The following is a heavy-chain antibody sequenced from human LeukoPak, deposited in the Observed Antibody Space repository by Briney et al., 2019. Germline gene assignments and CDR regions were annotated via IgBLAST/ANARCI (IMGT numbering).Heavy chain of an antibody. J-gene: IGHJ6*03. D-gene: IGHD3-10*01. CDR1: GFSLSTSGMC. Sequence: SGPALVKPTQTLTLTCTFSGFSLSTSGMCVSWIRQPPGKALEWLARIDWDDDKYYSTSLKTRLTISKDTSKNQVVLTMTNMDPVDTATYYCARIRWFGEPYYYYYYMDVWGKGTTVTVSS. CDR3: ARIRWFGEPYYYYYYMDV. V-gene: IGHV2-70*11. CDR2: IDWDDDK.